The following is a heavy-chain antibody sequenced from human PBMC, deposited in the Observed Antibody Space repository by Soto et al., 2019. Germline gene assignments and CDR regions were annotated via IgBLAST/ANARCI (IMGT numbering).Heavy chain of an antibody. CDR1: GFTFSSYG. D-gene: IGHD3-16*01. J-gene: IGHJ4*02. CDR3: ARDGDVNTGFGKDY. CDR2: IWHDGGNK. Sequence: SLRLSCAASGFTFSSYGMHWVRQAPGKGLEWVAFIWHDGGNKFYAESVKGRFTISRDNSKNTLYLQMTSLSAEDTAMYYCARDGDVNTGFGKDYWGQGTLVTVSS. V-gene: IGHV3-33*01.